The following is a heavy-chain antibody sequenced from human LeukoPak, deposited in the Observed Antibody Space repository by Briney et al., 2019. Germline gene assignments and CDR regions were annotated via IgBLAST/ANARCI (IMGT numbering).Heavy chain of an antibody. CDR2: IIPVFGTA. Sequence: ASVKVSCKASGGTFSSYAISWVRQAPGQGLEWMGGIIPVFGTANYAQKFQGRVTITADESTSTAYMELSSLRSEDTAVYFCARWRRGGWSLDYWGQGTLVTVSS. V-gene: IGHV1-69*01. CDR1: GGTFSSYA. CDR3: ARWRRGGWSLDY. D-gene: IGHD6-19*01. J-gene: IGHJ4*02.